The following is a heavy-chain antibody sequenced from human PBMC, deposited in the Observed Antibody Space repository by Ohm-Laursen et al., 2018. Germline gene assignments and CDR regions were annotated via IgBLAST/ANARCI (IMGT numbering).Heavy chain of an antibody. Sequence: SLRLSCAASGFTFSSYGMHWVRRAPGKGLEWMAGISKDGSNTYYGHSVEGRFTISRDNSMNTLYLQMNSLRPEDTAVYYCAKDIRTMAGRDVWGQGTTVTVSS. D-gene: IGHD4/OR15-4a*01. CDR3: AKDIRTMAGRDV. V-gene: IGHV3-30*18. CDR2: ISKDGSNT. J-gene: IGHJ6*02. CDR1: GFTFSSYG.